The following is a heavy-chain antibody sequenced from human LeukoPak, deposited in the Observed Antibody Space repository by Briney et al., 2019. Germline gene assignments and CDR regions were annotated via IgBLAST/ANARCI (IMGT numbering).Heavy chain of an antibody. Sequence: GGSLRLACVASGFTVSGVYMSEVRQAPGQGLDWVSVIYSDDSTYYADSVKGRFTISRDNSKNTLNLQMNSLRAEDTAVYYCASRPRDAAALDYWGQGTLVTVSS. J-gene: IGHJ4*02. D-gene: IGHD6-13*01. CDR1: GFTVSGVY. CDR3: ASRPRDAAALDY. CDR2: IYSDDST. V-gene: IGHV3-53*01.